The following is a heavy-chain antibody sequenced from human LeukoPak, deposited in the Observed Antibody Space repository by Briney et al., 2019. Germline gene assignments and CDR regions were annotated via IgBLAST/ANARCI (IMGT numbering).Heavy chain of an antibody. V-gene: IGHV4-59*01. CDR2: IHNSGST. CDR3: ARDRSAAGFDY. CDR1: GGSISSYY. J-gene: IGHJ4*02. D-gene: IGHD6-13*01. Sequence: PSETPSLTCTVSGGSISSYYWSWLRQPPGKGLEWIGYIHNSGSTNYNPSLKSRVTISVDTSKNQLSLKLSSVTAADTAVYYCARDRSAAGFDYWGQGTLVTVSS.